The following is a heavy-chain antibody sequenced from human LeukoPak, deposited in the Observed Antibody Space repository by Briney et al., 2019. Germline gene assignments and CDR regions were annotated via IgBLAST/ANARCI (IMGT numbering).Heavy chain of an antibody. J-gene: IGHJ4*02. Sequence: PSETLSLTCTVSGGSISSSSYYWSWIRQPPGKGLEWIGYIYYSGSTYYNPSLKSRVTISVDTSKNQFSLKLSSVTAADTAVYYCAIAREEVDYWGQGTLVTVSS. V-gene: IGHV4-30-4*01. CDR3: AIAREEVDY. CDR1: GGSISSSSYY. CDR2: IYYSGST.